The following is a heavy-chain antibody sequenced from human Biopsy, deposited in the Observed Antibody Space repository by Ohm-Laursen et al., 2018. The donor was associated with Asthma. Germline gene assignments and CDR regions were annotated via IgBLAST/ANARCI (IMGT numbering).Heavy chain of an antibody. CDR1: SGSGGYMRSGNYY. Sequence: TLSLTCSLSSGSGGYMRSGNYYWGWIRQPPGKGLEWIGSIYYSGTTYYNPSLESRVTVSADTPKNQFSLNLTSVTAADTAVYYCVRGSSSWHHGPFHYYYGLDVWGQGTTATVSS. J-gene: IGHJ6*02. CDR3: VRGSSSWHHGPFHYYYGLDV. D-gene: IGHD6-13*01. CDR2: IYYSGTT. V-gene: IGHV4-39*01.